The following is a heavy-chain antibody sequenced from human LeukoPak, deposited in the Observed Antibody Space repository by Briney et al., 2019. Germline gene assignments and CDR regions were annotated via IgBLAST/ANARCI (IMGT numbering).Heavy chain of an antibody. CDR2: IYYSGST. CDR1: GGSISHYY. J-gene: IGHJ4*02. V-gene: IGHV4-59*01. CDR3: ARTEYYYDNSGYYDY. Sequence: SETLSLTCTVSGGSISHYYWSWIRQPPGKGLEWIGYIYYSGSTNYNPSLKSRVTISVDTSKNQFSLKLSSVTAADTAVYYCARTEYYYDNSGYYDYWGQGTLVTVSS. D-gene: IGHD3-22*01.